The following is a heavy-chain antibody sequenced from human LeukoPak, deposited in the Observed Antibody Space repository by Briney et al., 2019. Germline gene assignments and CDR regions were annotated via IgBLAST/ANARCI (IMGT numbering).Heavy chain of an antibody. CDR3: ARRLPDSSGYYYFDY. CDR2: INHSGST. J-gene: IGHJ4*02. D-gene: IGHD3-22*01. V-gene: IGHV4-34*01. CDR1: GGSFSGYY. Sequence: SETLSLTCAVYGGSFSGYYWSWIRQPPGKGLEWIGEINHSGSTNYNPSLKSRVTISVDTSKNQFSLKLSSVTAADTAVYYCARRLPDSSGYYYFDYWGQGTLVTVSS.